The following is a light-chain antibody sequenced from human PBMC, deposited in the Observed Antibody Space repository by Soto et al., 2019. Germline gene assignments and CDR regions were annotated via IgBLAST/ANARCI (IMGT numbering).Light chain of an antibody. J-gene: IGKJ1*01. V-gene: IGKV3-11*01. CDR3: KQRSNPPWT. CDR2: DVS. CDR1: QTVSL. Sequence: EVVLTQSPATLSLSPGERATLSCVASQTVSLLAWYQQKPGQAPRLLIYDVSNRATGIPARFSGSGSGTEFTLPISSLEPEDFSVYFCKQRSNPPWTFGKGTKVEIK.